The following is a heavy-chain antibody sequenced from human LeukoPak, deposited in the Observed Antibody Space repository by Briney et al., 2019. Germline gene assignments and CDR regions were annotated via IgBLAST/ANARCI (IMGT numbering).Heavy chain of an antibody. CDR3: ARSEHCSSTNCARGAFDI. D-gene: IGHD2-2*01. CDR2: MNLNSGNT. Sequence: ASVKVSCKASGYTFTSYDINWVRQATGQGLEWMGWMNLNSGNTGYAQKFQGRVTMTRNTSISTAYMELSSLRSEDTAVYHCARSEHCSSTNCARGAFDIWGQGIMVTVSS. CDR1: GYTFTSYD. J-gene: IGHJ3*02. V-gene: IGHV1-8*01.